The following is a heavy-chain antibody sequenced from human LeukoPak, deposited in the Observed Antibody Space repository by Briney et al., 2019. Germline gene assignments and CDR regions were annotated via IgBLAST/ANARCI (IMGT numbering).Heavy chain of an antibody. V-gene: IGHV4-30-4*01. J-gene: IGHJ4*02. Sequence: SSETLSLTCTVSGGSISSGDYYWSWIRQPPGKGLEWIGYIYYSGSTYYNPSLKSRVTISVDTSKNQFSLKLSSVTAADTAVYYCARVNYDSSGYYFDYWGQGTLVTVSS. CDR3: ARVNYDSSGYYFDY. D-gene: IGHD3-22*01. CDR2: IYYSGST. CDR1: GGSISSGDYY.